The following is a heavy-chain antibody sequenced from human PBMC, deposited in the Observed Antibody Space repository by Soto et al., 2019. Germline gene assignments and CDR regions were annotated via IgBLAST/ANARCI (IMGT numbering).Heavy chain of an antibody. Sequence: SETLSLTCAVSGYSISTGYYWGWIRQPPGKGLEWIGSIYHSGSTYYNPSLKSRVTISVDTSKNQFSLNLSSVTAADTAVYYCARSSYYDTSGYLNWFDPWGQGTLVTVSS. CDR3: ARSSYYDTSGYLNWFDP. D-gene: IGHD3-22*01. V-gene: IGHV4-38-2*01. CDR1: GYSISTGYY. J-gene: IGHJ5*02. CDR2: IYHSGST.